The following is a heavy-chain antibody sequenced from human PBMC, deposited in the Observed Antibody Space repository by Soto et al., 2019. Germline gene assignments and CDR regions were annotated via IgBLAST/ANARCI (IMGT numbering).Heavy chain of an antibody. CDR3: RRFCASPYWTGGICVRGGWSDT. D-gene: IGHD2-8*02. CDR1: GYTFTDYG. V-gene: IGHV1-18*04. J-gene: IGHJ5*02. CDR2: INPKNANT. Sequence: QVQLVQSGVDVKTPGASVKVSCKTSGYTFTDYGITWVRQAPGQELEWMGWINPKNANTRYAEKLQGRVTMTTDTSTSTADVERTVLRSVDTIVYVFRRFCASPYWTGGICVRGGWSDTWGEGTLLIVSS.